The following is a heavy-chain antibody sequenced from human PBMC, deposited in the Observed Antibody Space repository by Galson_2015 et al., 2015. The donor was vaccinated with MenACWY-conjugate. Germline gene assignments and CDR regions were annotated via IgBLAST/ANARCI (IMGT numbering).Heavy chain of an antibody. CDR1: GFTFTSHA. CDR3: VRAAYAGVWGASDP. Sequence: SLRLSCAASGFTFTSHALHWVRQAPGKGLQWVAVISSDTTGKFYAESVRGRFSISRDNHKNTVSLQMNSLRRDDTALYHCVRAAYAGVWGASDPWGQGTLVTVSS. D-gene: IGHD3-16*01. CDR2: ISSDTTGK. V-gene: IGHV3-30*01. J-gene: IGHJ5*02.